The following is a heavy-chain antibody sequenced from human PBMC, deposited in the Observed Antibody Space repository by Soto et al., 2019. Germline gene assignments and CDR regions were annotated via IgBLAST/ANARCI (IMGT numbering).Heavy chain of an antibody. Sequence: GASVKVSCKASGYTFTSYYMHWVRQAPGQGLEWMGIINPSGGSTSYAQKFQGRVTMTRDASTSTVYMELSSLRSEDTAVYYCDRDGGYYIREGSNMDVWGKGTTVTVSS. J-gene: IGHJ6*03. CDR1: GYTFTSYY. CDR3: DRDGGYYIREGSNMDV. D-gene: IGHD3-3*01. CDR2: INPSGGST. V-gene: IGHV1-46*03.